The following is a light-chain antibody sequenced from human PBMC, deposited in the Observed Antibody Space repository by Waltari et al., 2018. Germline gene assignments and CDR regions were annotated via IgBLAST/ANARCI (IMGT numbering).Light chain of an antibody. CDR3: QQVYSYPLT. CDR1: QDINSH. V-gene: IGKV1-9*01. CDR2: AAS. J-gene: IGKJ3*01. Sequence: IQLTQPPSSLSPSVGDRVTFTCRASQDINSHLAWYQKIPGKAPDLLTYAASILQSGVPSRFSGSGSGTEFTLTITSLQPEDFATYYGQQVYSYPLTFGPGTKVDVK.